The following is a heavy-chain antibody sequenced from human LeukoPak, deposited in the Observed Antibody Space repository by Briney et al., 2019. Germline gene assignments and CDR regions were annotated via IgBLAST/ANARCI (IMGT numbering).Heavy chain of an antibody. J-gene: IGHJ3*02. CDR2: IYTSGST. V-gene: IGHV4-4*07. CDR3: AXXXXXSTSCRHGAFDI. Sequence: SETLSLTCTVSGGSISSYYWSWIRQPAGKGLEWIGRIYTSGSTNYNPSLKSRVTMSVDTSKNQFSLKLSSVTAADTAVYYCAXXXXXSTSCRHGAFDIWGQGTMVTVSS. CDR1: GGSISSYY. D-gene: IGHD2-2*01.